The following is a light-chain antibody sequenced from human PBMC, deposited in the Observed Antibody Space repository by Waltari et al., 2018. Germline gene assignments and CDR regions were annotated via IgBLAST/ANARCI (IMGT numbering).Light chain of an antibody. CDR3: QTYDGTTIL. V-gene: IGLV3-1*01. J-gene: IGLJ2*01. Sequence: SYDLTQPRPLSGSPGQAAIITCPGEKVEKDYASWYLQRPVHSHVLVISQDNNRPSVIPERFFGSGSGTTATLTISGTQVGDEADYYCQTYDGTTILFGGGTKLTVL. CDR2: QDN. CDR1: KVEKDY.